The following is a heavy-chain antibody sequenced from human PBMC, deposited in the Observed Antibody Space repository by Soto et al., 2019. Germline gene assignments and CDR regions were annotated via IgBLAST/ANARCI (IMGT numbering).Heavy chain of an antibody. J-gene: IGHJ3*02. CDR3: ARDNRQLWPGSAFDI. Sequence: PSETLSLTCTVSGGSIKSYYWSWIRQPAGKGLEWIGRIYTSGSTNYNPSLKSRVTMSVDTSKNQFSLKLSSVTAADTAVYYCARDNRQLWPGSAFDIWGQGTIVTVSS. CDR2: IYTSGST. V-gene: IGHV4-4*07. CDR1: GGSIKSYY. D-gene: IGHD5-18*01.